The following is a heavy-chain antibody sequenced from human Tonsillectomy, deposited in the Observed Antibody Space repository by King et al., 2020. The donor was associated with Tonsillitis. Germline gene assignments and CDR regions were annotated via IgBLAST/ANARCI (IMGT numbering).Heavy chain of an antibody. V-gene: IGHV3-23*04. CDR1: GFTFSNYA. CDR3: AKISLNRPPHYFDC. J-gene: IGHJ4*02. CDR2: ISGSGGST. Sequence: VQLVESGGGLVQPGGSLRLSCTASGFTFSNYAMNWVRQAPGKGLEWVSGISGSGGSTHYADSVKGRFTISRDNSKDTLYLQMNSLRAEDTAVYYCAKISLNRPPHYFDCWGQGTLVPVSS.